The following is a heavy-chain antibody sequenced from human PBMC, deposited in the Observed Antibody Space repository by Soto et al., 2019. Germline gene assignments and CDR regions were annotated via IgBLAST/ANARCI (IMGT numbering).Heavy chain of an antibody. D-gene: IGHD1-26*01. Sequence: EVQLVESGGGLVQPGGSQRLSCAASGFSVSVNYMSWVRQAPGTGLELVSIIYSDGNTYYADSVKGRFTISRDNFKNTLYLQMNSLRAEDTAVYYCARVATYSGSYSPFDHWGQGTLVTVSS. CDR1: GFSVSVNY. CDR2: IYSDGNT. V-gene: IGHV3-66*01. J-gene: IGHJ4*02. CDR3: ARVATYSGSYSPFDH.